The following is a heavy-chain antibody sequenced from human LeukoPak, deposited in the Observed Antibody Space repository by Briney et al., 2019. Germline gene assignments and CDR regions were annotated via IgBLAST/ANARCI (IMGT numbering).Heavy chain of an antibody. CDR1: GGSISSYY. CDR2: IYYSGST. CDR3: ASPSPYYYDSSGYYLWAFDI. D-gene: IGHD3-22*01. J-gene: IGHJ3*02. Sequence: PSETLSLTCTVSGGSISSYYWGWIRQPPGKGLEWIGSIYYSGSTYYNPSLKSRVTISVDTSKNQFSLKLSSVTAADTAVYYCASPSPYYYDSSGYYLWAFDIWGQGTMVTVSS. V-gene: IGHV4-39*01.